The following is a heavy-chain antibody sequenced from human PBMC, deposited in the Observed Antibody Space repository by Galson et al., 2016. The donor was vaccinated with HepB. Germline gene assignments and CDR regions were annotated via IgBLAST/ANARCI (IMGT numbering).Heavy chain of an antibody. CDR2: ISFDGTNK. D-gene: IGHD1-26*01. CDR3: AKDPAAEWELLETDYHYYGVDV. V-gene: IGHV3-30*18. CDR1: GLAFSSYA. J-gene: IGHJ6*02. Sequence: SLRLSCAASGLAFSSYAFHWVRQAPGRGLEWVAVISFDGTNKLYVDSVKGRFTIARDNSKNEVYLQMNSLRAEDTALYYCAKDPAAEWELLETDYHYYGVDVWGQGTSVTVSS.